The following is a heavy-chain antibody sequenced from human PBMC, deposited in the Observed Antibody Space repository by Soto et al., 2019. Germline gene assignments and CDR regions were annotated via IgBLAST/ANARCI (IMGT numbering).Heavy chain of an antibody. Sequence: SVKVSCKASGGTFSSYAISWVRQAPGQGLEWMGGIIPIFGTANYAQKFQGRVTITADESTSTAYMELSSLRSEDTAVYYCARAQRFGSLLGDFDYWGQGTLVTVSS. CDR3: ARAQRFGSLLGDFDY. CDR2: IIPIFGTA. V-gene: IGHV1-69*13. D-gene: IGHD3-10*01. CDR1: GGTFSSYA. J-gene: IGHJ4*02.